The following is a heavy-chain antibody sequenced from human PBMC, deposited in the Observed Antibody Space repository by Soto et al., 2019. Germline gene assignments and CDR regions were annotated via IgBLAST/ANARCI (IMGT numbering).Heavy chain of an antibody. J-gene: IGHJ4*01. CDR2: ISGSGGSK. V-gene: IGHV3-23*01. CDR3: AKHRYCDRACCEGFAK. CDR1: GFTFSSYA. D-gene: IGHD3-9*01. Sequence: QPGGSLRLSCAASGFTFSSYAMSWVRQAPGKGLEWVSAISGSGGSKYYADSVKGRFTISRDNSRNTLDLQMNSLRAEETAVYYCAKHRYCDRACCEGFAKWGHGTLVTDAS.